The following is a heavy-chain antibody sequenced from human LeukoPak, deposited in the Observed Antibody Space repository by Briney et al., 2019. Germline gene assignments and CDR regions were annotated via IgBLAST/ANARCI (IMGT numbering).Heavy chain of an antibody. V-gene: IGHV4-31*03. CDR3: ARTTKYYYGSGSPEAHDY. CDR2: IYYSGSA. D-gene: IGHD3-10*01. CDR1: GGSISSGGYY. J-gene: IGHJ4*02. Sequence: SETLSLTCTVSGGSISSGGYYWSWIRQHPGKGLEWIGYIYYSGSAYYNPSLKGRVTISVDTSKNQFSLKLSSVTAADTAVYYCARTTKYYYGSGSPEAHDYWGQGTLVTVSS.